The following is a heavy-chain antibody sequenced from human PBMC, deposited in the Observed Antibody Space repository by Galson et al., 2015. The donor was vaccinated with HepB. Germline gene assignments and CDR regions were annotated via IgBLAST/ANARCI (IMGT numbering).Heavy chain of an antibody. Sequence: SVKVSCKASGGTFSSYAISWVRQAPGQGLEWMGGIIPIFGTANYAQKFQGRVTITADESTSTAYMELSSLRSEDTALYYCASVHQWGVGSSDYYYMDVWGKGTTVTVSS. CDR2: IIPIFGTA. D-gene: IGHD3-10*01. CDR1: GGTFSSYA. CDR3: ASVHQWGVGSSDYYYMDV. V-gene: IGHV1-69*13. J-gene: IGHJ6*03.